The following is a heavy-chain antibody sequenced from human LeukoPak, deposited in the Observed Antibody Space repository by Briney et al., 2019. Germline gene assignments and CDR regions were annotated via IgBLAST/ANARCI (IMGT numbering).Heavy chain of an antibody. CDR3: AKDQGYSGYDPLDY. V-gene: IGHV3-23*01. D-gene: IGHD5-12*01. J-gene: IGHJ4*02. CDR2: ISGSGGRT. Sequence: TGGSLRLSCAASGFTFSSYAMSWVRQAPGKGLEWVSAISGSGGRTYYADSVKGRFTISRDNSKNTLYLQMNSLRAEDTAVYYCAKDQGYSGYDPLDYWGRGTLVTVSS. CDR1: GFTFSSYA.